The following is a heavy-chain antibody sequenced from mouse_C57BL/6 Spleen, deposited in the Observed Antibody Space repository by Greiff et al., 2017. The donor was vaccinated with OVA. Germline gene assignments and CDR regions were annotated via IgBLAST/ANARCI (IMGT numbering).Heavy chain of an antibody. CDR1: DYTFTSYW. CDR3: AIEDYDYDDAWFAY. J-gene: IGHJ3*01. Sequence: QVQLQQPGAELVKPGASVKVSCKASDYTFTSYWMHWVKQRPGQGLEWIGRIHPSDSDTNYNQKFKGKATLTVDKSSSTAYMQLSSLTSEDSAVYYCAIEDYDYDDAWFAYWGQGTLVTVSA. V-gene: IGHV1-74*01. D-gene: IGHD2-4*01. CDR2: IHPSDSDT.